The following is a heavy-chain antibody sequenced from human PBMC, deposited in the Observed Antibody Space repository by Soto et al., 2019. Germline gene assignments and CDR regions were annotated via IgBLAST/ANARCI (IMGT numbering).Heavy chain of an antibody. CDR1: GGSVSSGNYY. V-gene: IGHV4-61*01. CDR3: ATYSSGWYLLDY. J-gene: IGHJ4*02. CDR2: IYYSGNT. D-gene: IGHD6-19*01. Sequence: QVQLQESGPGLVKPSETLSLTCTVSGGSVSSGNYYWTWIRQPPGKGLEWIGYIYYSGNTNYNLSLRSRATISVDPSKTQFSLTLTSVTTADAAVYYCATYSSGWYLLDYWGQGTLVTVSS.